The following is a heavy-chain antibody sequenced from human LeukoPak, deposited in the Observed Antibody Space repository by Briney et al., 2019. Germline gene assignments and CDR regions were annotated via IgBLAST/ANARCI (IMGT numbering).Heavy chain of an antibody. J-gene: IGHJ4*02. V-gene: IGHV3-7*01. CDR1: RFTFTRAW. D-gene: IGHD3-10*01. Sequence: PRGSLRLSCAASRFTFTRAWMSSVSHTPQKRLEFVSNIKEDVSEKYYVDSVKGRFTISRDNTKNSLYLQMDSLRVDDTAIYYCAKDGEGYSWGQGTLVTVSS. CDR3: AKDGEGYS. CDR2: IKEDVSEK.